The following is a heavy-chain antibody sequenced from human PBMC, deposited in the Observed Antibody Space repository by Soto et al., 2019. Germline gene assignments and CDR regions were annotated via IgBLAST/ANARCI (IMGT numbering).Heavy chain of an antibody. CDR1: GVTFSGSA. Sequence: EVQLVESGGGLVQPGGSLKLSCAASGVTFSGSAMHWVRQAPGKGLEWVGRIRSKANSYATAYAASVKGRFTISRDDSRNTANLQMNSLKTEDTAVYYCPRPGYGDYGGDLWGRGTLVTVSS. CDR3: PRPGYGDYGGDL. V-gene: IGHV3-73*01. D-gene: IGHD4-17*01. J-gene: IGHJ2*01. CDR2: IRSKANSYAT.